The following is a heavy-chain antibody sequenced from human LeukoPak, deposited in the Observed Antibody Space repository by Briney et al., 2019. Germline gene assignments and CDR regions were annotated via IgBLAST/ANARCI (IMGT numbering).Heavy chain of an antibody. CDR2: ISGSCGST. V-gene: IGHV3-23*01. Sequence: PGGSLRLSCAASGFTFSSYAMSWVRQAPGKGLEWVSAISGSCGSTYYADSVKGRFTISRDNSKNTLYLQMNSLRAEDTAVYYCARAYKYSSGWYYFDYWGQGTLVTVSS. J-gene: IGHJ4*02. D-gene: IGHD6-19*01. CDR3: ARAYKYSSGWYYFDY. CDR1: GFTFSSYA.